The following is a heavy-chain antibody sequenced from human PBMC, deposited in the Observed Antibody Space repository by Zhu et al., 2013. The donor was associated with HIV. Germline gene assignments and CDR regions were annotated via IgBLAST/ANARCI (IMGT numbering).Heavy chain of an antibody. CDR2: ISGYNADT. Sequence: QVQLEQSGTEVKKPGASVKVSCKASDYTFTNYGITWVRQAPGQGLEWLGRISGYNADTNYAQKFQGRVTMTTDTSTSTAYMELRSLRSGDTAVYYCARGPVFYGGTMRHYYHGLDVWGQGTTVTVSS. CDR3: ARGPVFYGGTMRHYYHGLDV. D-gene: IGHD3-16*01. V-gene: IGHV1-18*01. J-gene: IGHJ6*02. CDR1: DYTFTNYG.